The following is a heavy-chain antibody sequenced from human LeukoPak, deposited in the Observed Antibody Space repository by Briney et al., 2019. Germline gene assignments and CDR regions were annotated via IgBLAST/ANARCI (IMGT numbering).Heavy chain of an antibody. D-gene: IGHD6-13*01. CDR2: IYYSGST. V-gene: IGHV4-39*07. CDR3: ARRSAALIAAAGRVPPKTGMDV. Sequence: PSETLSLTCTVSGGSISSSSYYWGWIRQPPGKGLEWIGSIYYSGSTYYNPSLKSRVTISVDTSKNQFSLKLSSVTAADTAVYYCARRSAALIAAAGRVPPKTGMDVWGKGTTVTVSS. CDR1: GGSISSSSYY. J-gene: IGHJ6*03.